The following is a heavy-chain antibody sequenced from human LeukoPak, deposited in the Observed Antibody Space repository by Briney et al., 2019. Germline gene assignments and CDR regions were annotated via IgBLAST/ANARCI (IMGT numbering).Heavy chain of an antibody. V-gene: IGHV3-23*01. J-gene: IGHJ4*02. Sequence: GGSLRLSCTASGFTFSTYGMHWVRQAPGKGLEWVSAISGSGGSTYYADSVKGRFTISRDNSKNTLYLQMNNLRAGDTAVYYCAKDGKRITMIGVVRRGHYLDYWGQGTLVTVSS. CDR1: GFTFSTYG. D-gene: IGHD3-22*01. CDR3: AKDGKRITMIGVVRRGHYLDY. CDR2: ISGSGGST.